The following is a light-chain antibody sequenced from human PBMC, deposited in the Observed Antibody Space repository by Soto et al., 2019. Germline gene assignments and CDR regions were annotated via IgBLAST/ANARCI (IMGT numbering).Light chain of an antibody. J-gene: IGKJ2*01. CDR1: QRVSSSY. CDR2: GAS. CDR3: QQYGNSPPTT. Sequence: EIVLTQSPGTLSLSPGERATLSCRASQRVSSSYLAWYQQKPGQAPRLLIYGASSRATGIQDRFSGSGSGTDFTLTISRREPQDFAVYFCQQYGNSPPTTFGQGTKVESK. V-gene: IGKV3-20*01.